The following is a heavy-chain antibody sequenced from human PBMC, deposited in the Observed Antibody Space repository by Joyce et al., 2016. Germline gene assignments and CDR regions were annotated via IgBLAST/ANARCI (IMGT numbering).Heavy chain of an antibody. CDR2: VNHSGNT. CDR3: YSYYMDV. J-gene: IGHJ6*03. Sequence: QVQLQQWGAGLLKPSETLSLTCAVYGGSFSGYHWSWIRQTPGKGLEWIGEVNHSGNTNYSPSLKSRVIISVDASKTQFSLKLSSVTAKKMIKRYDYSYYMDVWGKGTTVTVSS. CDR1: GGSFSGYH. V-gene: IGHV4-34*01. D-gene: IGHD3-16*01.